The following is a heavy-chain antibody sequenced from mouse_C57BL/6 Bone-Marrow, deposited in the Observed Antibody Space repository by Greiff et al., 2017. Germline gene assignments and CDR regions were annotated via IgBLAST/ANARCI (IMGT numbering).Heavy chain of an antibody. V-gene: IGHV1-55*01. Sequence: QVQLQQPGAELVKPGASVKMSCKASGYTFTSYWITWVKQRPGQGLEWIGDIYPGSGSTNYNEKFKSKATVTVDTSSSTAYMQLSSLTSEYSAVSNCARSGYYIDYWGQGTTLTVSS. CDR3: ARSGYYIDY. CDR1: GYTFTSYW. CDR2: IYPGSGST. J-gene: IGHJ2*01. D-gene: IGHD4-1*01.